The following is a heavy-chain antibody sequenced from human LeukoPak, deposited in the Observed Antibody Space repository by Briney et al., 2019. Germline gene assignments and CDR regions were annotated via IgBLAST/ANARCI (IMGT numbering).Heavy chain of an antibody. Sequence: HPGGSLRLSCAASGFTFSSYAMSWVRQAPGKGLEWVSAISGSGGSTYYADSVKGRFTISRDNSKNTLYLQMNSLRAEDTAVYYCAKDRVIPDYTGGKGYFDYWGQGTLVTVSS. CDR1: GFTFSSYA. D-gene: IGHD4-11*01. CDR3: AKDRVIPDYTGGKGYFDY. CDR2: ISGSGGST. V-gene: IGHV3-23*01. J-gene: IGHJ4*02.